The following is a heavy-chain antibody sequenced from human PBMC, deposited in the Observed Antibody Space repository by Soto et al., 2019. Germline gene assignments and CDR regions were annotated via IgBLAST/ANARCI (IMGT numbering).Heavy chain of an antibody. V-gene: IGHV1-2*06. CDR2: INPNSGGT. D-gene: IGHD3-3*01. Sequence: ASVEVSCKASGYTFTGYYMHWVRQAPGQGLEWMGRINPNSGGTNYAQKFQGRVTMTRDTSISTAYMELSRLRSDDTAVYYCARDMPAYDHYGMDVWGQGTTVTVSS. J-gene: IGHJ6*02. CDR3: ARDMPAYDHYGMDV. CDR1: GYTFTGYY.